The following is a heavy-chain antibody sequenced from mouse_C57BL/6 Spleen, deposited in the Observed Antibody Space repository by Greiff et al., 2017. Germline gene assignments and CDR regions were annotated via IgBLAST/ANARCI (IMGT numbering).Heavy chain of an antibody. J-gene: IGHJ1*03. Sequence: QVQLKQPGAELVKPGASVKLSCKASGYTFTSYWMHWVKQRPGRGLEWIGRIDPNSGGTKYNEKFKSKATLTVDKPSSTAYMQLSSLTSEDSAVYYCARDDYYGSRGYWYFDVWGTGTTVTVSS. V-gene: IGHV1-72*01. CDR1: GYTFTSYW. CDR2: IDPNSGGT. D-gene: IGHD1-1*01. CDR3: ARDDYYGSRGYWYFDV.